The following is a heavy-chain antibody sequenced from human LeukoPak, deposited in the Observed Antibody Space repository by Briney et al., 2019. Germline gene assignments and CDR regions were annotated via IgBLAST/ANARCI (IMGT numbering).Heavy chain of an antibody. D-gene: IGHD3-22*01. CDR3: ARGRKSSTKGRYYYDSSGYYCDY. V-gene: IGHV1-46*01. CDR1: GYTFTIYY. Sequence: ASVTVSFKASGYTFTIYYMHWVRQAPGQGLEWMGQINPSGGSTSYAQKFQGRVTMTRDMSTSTVYRELSSLRSEDTAAYYCARGRKSSTKGRYYYDSSGYYCDYWGQGTLVTVSS. CDR2: INPSGGST. J-gene: IGHJ4*02.